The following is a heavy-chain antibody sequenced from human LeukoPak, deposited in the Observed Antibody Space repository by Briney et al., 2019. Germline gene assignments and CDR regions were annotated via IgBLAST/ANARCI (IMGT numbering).Heavy chain of an antibody. CDR3: ARAHCSGGSCYLDY. J-gene: IGHJ4*02. CDR2: IYASGST. CDR1: GGSIRNWY. D-gene: IGHD2-15*01. Sequence: PSETLSLTCTVSGGSIRNWYWTWIWQPAGKGLEWIGRIYASGSTDYNPSLQSRVTMSVDRSNNQFSLKLSSVTAADTGVYYCARAHCSGGSCYLDYWGQGSLVTVSS. V-gene: IGHV4-4*07.